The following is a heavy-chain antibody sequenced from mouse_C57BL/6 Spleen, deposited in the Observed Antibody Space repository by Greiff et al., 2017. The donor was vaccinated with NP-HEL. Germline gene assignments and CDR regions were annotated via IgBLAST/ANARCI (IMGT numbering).Heavy chain of an antibody. CDR3: ARGPITTVVAPFDY. D-gene: IGHD1-1*01. Sequence: EVKVVESGGGLVKPGGSLKLSCAASGFTFSDYGMHWVRQAPEKGLEWVAYISSGSSTIYYADTVKGRFTISRDNAKNTLFLQMTSLRSEDTAMYYCARGPITTVVAPFDYWGQGTTLTVSS. J-gene: IGHJ2*01. CDR2: ISSGSSTI. V-gene: IGHV5-17*01. CDR1: GFTFSDYG.